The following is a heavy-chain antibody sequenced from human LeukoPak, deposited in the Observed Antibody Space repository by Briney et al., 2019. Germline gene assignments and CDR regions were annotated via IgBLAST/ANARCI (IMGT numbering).Heavy chain of an antibody. CDR1: GFTVSSNY. D-gene: IGHD2/OR15-2a*01. Sequence: PGGSLRLSCAAAGFTVSSNYMSWVREAPGKGLEWVSVIYSGGSTYYADSVKGRFTISRDNSKNTLYLQMNSLRAEDTAVYYCARDFLWATAGDYWGQGTLVTVSS. J-gene: IGHJ4*02. CDR2: IYSGGST. V-gene: IGHV3-53*01. CDR3: ARDFLWATAGDY.